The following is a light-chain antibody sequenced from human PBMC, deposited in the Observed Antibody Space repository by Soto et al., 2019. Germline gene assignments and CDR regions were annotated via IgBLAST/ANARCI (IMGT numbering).Light chain of an antibody. CDR2: GAS. Sequence: EIVMTQSPATLSVSPGERATLSCRASQSVSNNLAWFQQKPGQAPRLLIYGASTRATGIPASFSGSGSGTDFTLTVSSLQSEDFAVYYCQQYNDWPRTFGQGTKVDIK. V-gene: IGKV3-15*01. J-gene: IGKJ1*01. CDR3: QQYNDWPRT. CDR1: QSVSNN.